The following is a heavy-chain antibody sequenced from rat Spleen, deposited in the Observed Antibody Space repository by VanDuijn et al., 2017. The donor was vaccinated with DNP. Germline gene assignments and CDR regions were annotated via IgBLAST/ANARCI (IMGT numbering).Heavy chain of an antibody. Sequence: EVQLVESGGGLVQPGRSLKLSCAASGFTFSDYYMAWVRQAPKKGLEWVAAISPSGFRTYYLDSVKGRFTVSRDNAKSNLYLQMNSLKSDDTATYYCARRSDYHDYWGQGVMVTVSS. CDR3: ARRSDYHDY. CDR1: GFTFSDYY. V-gene: IGHV5-22*01. J-gene: IGHJ2*01. CDR2: ISPSGFRT.